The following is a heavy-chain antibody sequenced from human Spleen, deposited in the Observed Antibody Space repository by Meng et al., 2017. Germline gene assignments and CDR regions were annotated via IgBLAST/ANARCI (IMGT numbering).Heavy chain of an antibody. J-gene: IGHJ4*02. V-gene: IGHV3-74*01. D-gene: IGHD6-19*01. Sequence: GESLKISCAVSGFTFSSYWMHWVRQAPGKGLVWVSRINSDASSTNYADSVKGRFTISRDNAKNTLYLQMNSLRAEDTAIYYCARESSGWYFDYWGQGTLVTVSS. CDR3: ARESSGWYFDY. CDR1: GFTFSSYW. CDR2: INSDASST.